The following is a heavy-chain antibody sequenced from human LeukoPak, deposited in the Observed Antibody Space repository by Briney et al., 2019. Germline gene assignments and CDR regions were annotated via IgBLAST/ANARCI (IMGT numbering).Heavy chain of an antibody. CDR3: ARLSKMLRGPEVIYYFEY. V-gene: IGHV3-7*01. D-gene: IGHD3-10*01. Sequence: PGGSLRLSCAASGFTFTTYWMSWVRQVPGKGLEWVANIKQDGSEKYYLDSVKGRFTISRDNAKNSLFLQMNSLTAEDTAAYCCARLSKMLRGPEVIYYFEYWGQGTLVTVSS. CDR1: GFTFTTYW. J-gene: IGHJ4*02. CDR2: IKQDGSEK.